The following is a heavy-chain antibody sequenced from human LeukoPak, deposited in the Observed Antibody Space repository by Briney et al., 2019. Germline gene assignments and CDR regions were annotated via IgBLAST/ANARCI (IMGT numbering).Heavy chain of an antibody. J-gene: IGHJ6*03. CDR1: GYTFTSYD. Sequence: ASVKVSCKASGYTFTSYDINWVRQATGQGLEWMGWMNPNSGNTGYAQKFQGRVTMTRNTSISTAYMELSSLRSDDTAVYYCARDAQHYCSSTSCYGPRSGADYYYYYMDVWGKGTTVTVSS. CDR3: ARDAQHYCSSTSCYGPRSGADYYYYYMDV. D-gene: IGHD2-2*01. CDR2: MNPNSGNT. V-gene: IGHV1-8*01.